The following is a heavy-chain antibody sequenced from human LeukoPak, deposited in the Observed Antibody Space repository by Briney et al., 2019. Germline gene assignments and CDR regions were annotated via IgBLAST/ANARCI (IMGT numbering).Heavy chain of an antibody. CDR2: IYHSGST. V-gene: IGHV4-38-2*02. D-gene: IGHD6-6*01. CDR3: ARGGYSSSSPTWFWFDP. J-gene: IGHJ5*02. Sequence: SETLSLTCTVSGYSISSGYYWGWIRQPPEKGLEWIGSIYHSGSTYYNPSLKSRVTISVDTSKNQFSLKLSSVTAADTAVYYCARGGYSSSSPTWFWFDPWGQGTLVTASS. CDR1: GYSISSGYY.